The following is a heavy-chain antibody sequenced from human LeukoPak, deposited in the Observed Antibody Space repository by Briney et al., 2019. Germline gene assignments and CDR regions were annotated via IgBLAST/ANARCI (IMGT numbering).Heavy chain of an antibody. Sequence: GGSLRLSCAASGFTFRSYWMSWVRQAPGKGLEWVANIKLDGSEKYYVDSVKGRFTISRDNAKNSLYLQMNSLRAEDTAVYYCARVRASQYYFDYWGQGTLVTVSS. CDR3: ARVRASQYYFDY. J-gene: IGHJ4*02. V-gene: IGHV3-7*01. CDR2: IKLDGSEK. CDR1: GFTFRSYW.